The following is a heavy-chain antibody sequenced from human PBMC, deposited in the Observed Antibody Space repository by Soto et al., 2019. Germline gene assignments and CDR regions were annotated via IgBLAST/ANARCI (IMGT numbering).Heavy chain of an antibody. CDR1: GASLNNYN. CDR2: IYSSGKT. D-gene: IGHD2-2*01. Sequence: ETLSLACAVYGASLNNYNWSWIRQSSGTGLEWIGRIYSSGKTYYNPSLKSRVTLSLDMLNNQISLKVTSVTAADTAMYYCARERTYQMFGDDALDFWGLGTKVTV. V-gene: IGHV4-4*07. J-gene: IGHJ3*01. CDR3: ARERTYQMFGDDALDF.